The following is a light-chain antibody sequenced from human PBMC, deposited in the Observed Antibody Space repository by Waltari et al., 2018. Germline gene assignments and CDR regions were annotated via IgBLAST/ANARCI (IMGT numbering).Light chain of an antibody. J-gene: IGKJ4*01. CDR2: WAS. CDR1: QTVLSSSNNKNY. Sequence: ILMTQSTDSLDVLLGERDTIKCKVSQTVLSSSNNKNYLTWDQQKPGQPPKLLVYWASTRESGVPDRFSGSGSGTDFTLTISSLQAEDVAVYFCQQYYSLPLTFGGGTKVEIK. CDR3: QQYYSLPLT. V-gene: IGKV4-1*01.